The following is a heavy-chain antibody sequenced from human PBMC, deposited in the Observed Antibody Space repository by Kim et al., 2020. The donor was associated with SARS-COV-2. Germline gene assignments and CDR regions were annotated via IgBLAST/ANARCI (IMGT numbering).Heavy chain of an antibody. CDR1: GGSFSGYY. Sequence: SETLSLTCAVYGGSFSGYYWSWIRQPPGKGLEWIGEINHSGSTNYNPSLKSRVTISVDTSKNQFSLKLSSVTAADTAVYYCARAHVTTIFGVVHYYYYGMDVWGQGTTVTVS. D-gene: IGHD3-3*01. J-gene: IGHJ6*02. CDR2: INHSGST. V-gene: IGHV4-34*01. CDR3: ARAHVTTIFGVVHYYYYGMDV.